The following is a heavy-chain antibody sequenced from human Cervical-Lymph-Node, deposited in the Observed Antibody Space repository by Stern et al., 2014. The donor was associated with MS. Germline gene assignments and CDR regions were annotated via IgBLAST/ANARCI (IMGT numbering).Heavy chain of an antibody. V-gene: IGHV4-39*01. CDR2: IYYSGST. CDR1: GGSISSSTYY. D-gene: IGHD3-22*01. J-gene: IGHJ6*02. CDR3: AGREGYSGIYGMDV. Sequence: QVQLQESGPGLVKPSETLSLTCTVSGGSISSSTYYWGWIRQPPGKGLEWIGSIYYSGSTYYSPSLKSRVTISVDMSKHQFSLKMSSVAAADTAVYYCAGREGYSGIYGMDVWGQGTTVTVSS.